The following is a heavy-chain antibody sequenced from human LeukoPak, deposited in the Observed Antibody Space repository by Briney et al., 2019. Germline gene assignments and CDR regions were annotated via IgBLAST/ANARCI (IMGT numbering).Heavy chain of an antibody. Sequence: SETLSLTCTVSGGSTSSYYWSWIRQPPGKGLEWIGYIYYSGSTNYNPSLKSRVTISVDTSKNQFSLKLSSVTAADTAVYYCARFPRNSYYYDSSGTFDYWGQGTLVTVSS. J-gene: IGHJ4*02. CDR2: IYYSGST. D-gene: IGHD3-22*01. CDR3: ARFPRNSYYYDSSGTFDY. CDR1: GGSTSSYY. V-gene: IGHV4-59*01.